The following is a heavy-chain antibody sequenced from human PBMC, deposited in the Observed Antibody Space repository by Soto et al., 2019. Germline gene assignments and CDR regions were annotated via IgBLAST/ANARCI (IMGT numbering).Heavy chain of an antibody. CDR2: ISSSGNSI. D-gene: IGHD6-13*01. CDR1: GFTFSDYY. CDR3: ARRAAAGRSFDY. J-gene: IGHJ4*02. V-gene: IGHV3-11*01. Sequence: GGSLRLSCAASGFTFSDYYMTWIRQAPGKGLEWVSYISSSGNSIYYADSVRGRFTVSRENAKNSLFLQMNSLRAEDAAVYYCARRAAAGRSFDYWGLGTLVTVYS.